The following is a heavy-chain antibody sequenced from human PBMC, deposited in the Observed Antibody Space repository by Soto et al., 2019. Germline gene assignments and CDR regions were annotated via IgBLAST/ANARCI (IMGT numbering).Heavy chain of an antibody. J-gene: IGHJ4*02. Sequence: SQTLSLTCAISGDSVSSNSAAWNWIRQSPSRGLEWLGRTYYRSKWYNDYAVSVKSRITINPDTSKNQLSLQLNSVTPEETAVYYCAREGDAGKTGTVKVAFDYWGQRTLVTVSS. CDR3: AREGDAGKTGTVKVAFDY. V-gene: IGHV6-1*01. CDR2: TYYRSKWYN. CDR1: GDSVSSNSAA. D-gene: IGHD1-1*01.